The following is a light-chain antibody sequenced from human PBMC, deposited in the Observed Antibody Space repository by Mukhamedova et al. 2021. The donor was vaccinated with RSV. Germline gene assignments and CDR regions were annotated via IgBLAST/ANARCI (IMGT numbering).Light chain of an antibody. J-gene: IGKJ1*01. CDR2: AAS. Sequence: WYQRRVHGKAPNLLIYAASILQSAVPSRFSVSGSATDFTHTISSLQPEDFATYYCLQDYNYPWTFGQGTKVEIK. CDR3: LQDYNYPWT. V-gene: IGKV1-6*01.